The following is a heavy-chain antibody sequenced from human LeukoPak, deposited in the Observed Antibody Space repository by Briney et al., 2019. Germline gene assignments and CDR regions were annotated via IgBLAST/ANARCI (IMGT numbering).Heavy chain of an antibody. CDR2: ISGSGGST. Sequence: GGSLRLSCAASGFTFSSYGMSWVRQAPGKGLEWVSAISGSGGSTYYADSVKGRFTISRDNSKNTLYLQMNSLRAEDTAVYYCARDLRDYDILTGYYSALDYWGQGTLVTVSS. CDR1: GFTFSSYG. CDR3: ARDLRDYDILTGYYSALDY. D-gene: IGHD3-9*01. J-gene: IGHJ4*02. V-gene: IGHV3-23*01.